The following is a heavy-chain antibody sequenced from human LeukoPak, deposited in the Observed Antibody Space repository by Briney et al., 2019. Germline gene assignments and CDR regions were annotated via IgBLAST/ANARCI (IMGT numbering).Heavy chain of an antibody. Sequence: GGSLRLSCAASGFSVRSYCMTWVRQAPGRGLEWVSVICTGGNTHYADSVKGRFTISRDDSKNTLDLQMSSLRAEDTAVYYCARRGHGYGSPFDYWGQGTLVTVSS. V-gene: IGHV3-66*04. D-gene: IGHD5-18*01. J-gene: IGHJ4*02. CDR1: GFSVRSYC. CDR3: ARRGHGYGSPFDY. CDR2: ICTGGNT.